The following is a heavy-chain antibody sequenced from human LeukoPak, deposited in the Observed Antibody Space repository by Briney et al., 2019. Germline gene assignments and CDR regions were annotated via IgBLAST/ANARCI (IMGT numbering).Heavy chain of an antibody. J-gene: IGHJ4*02. CDR2: VSGSGGST. CDR1: GFTFSSYA. Sequence: GGSLRLSCAASGFTFSSYAMSWVRQAPGKGLEWVSSVSGSGGSTYYADSVKGRFTISRDNSKNTLYLQMNSLRAEDTAVYYCAKGSLYYYHSGGYRYFDYWGQGTLVTVSS. D-gene: IGHD3-22*01. V-gene: IGHV3-23*01. CDR3: AKGSLYYYHSGGYRYFDY.